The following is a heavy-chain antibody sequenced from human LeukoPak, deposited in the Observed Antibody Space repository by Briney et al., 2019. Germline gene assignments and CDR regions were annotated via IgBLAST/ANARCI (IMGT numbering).Heavy chain of an antibody. V-gene: IGHV3-21*01. Sequence: GGSLRLSCAASGFTFSSYSMNWVRQAPGKGLEWVSPISSSSSYIYYTDSVKGRFTITRDNSKNTLYLQMNSLRPEDTAVYYCAKDPRDHSYGWSWRYFDYWGQGTLVTVSS. CDR1: GFTFSSYS. J-gene: IGHJ4*02. CDR2: ISSSSSYI. D-gene: IGHD5-18*01. CDR3: AKDPRDHSYGWSWRYFDY.